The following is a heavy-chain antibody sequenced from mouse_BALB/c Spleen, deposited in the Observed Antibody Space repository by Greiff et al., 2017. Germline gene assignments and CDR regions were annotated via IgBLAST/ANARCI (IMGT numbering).Heavy chain of an antibody. Sequence: QVQLQQSGAELARPGASVKLSCTASGYTFTSYWMQWVKQRPGQGLEWIGAIYPGDGDTRYTQKFKGKATLTADKSSSTAYMQLSSLASEDSAVYYCARYTTATGFAYWGQGTLVTVSA. V-gene: IGHV1-87*01. D-gene: IGHD1-2*01. CDR3: ARYTTATGFAY. CDR1: GYTFTSYW. J-gene: IGHJ3*01. CDR2: IYPGDGDT.